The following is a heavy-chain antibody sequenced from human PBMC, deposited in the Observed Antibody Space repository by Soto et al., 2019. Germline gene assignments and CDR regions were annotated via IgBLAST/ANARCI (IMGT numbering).Heavy chain of an antibody. CDR1: GRTLSSYA. V-gene: IGHV1-69*13. J-gene: IGHJ6*02. Sequence: ASVKGSRKASGRTLSSYAIRRVRKAPGQRLEWMGGIIPISETTNYAQKFQGRVTITADESKSTAYMELSSLRSEDTAVYYCARSQGSSTSLEIYYYYYYGMDVWGQGTTVTVSS. D-gene: IGHD2-2*01. CDR2: IIPISETT. CDR3: ARSQGSSTSLEIYYYYYYGMDV.